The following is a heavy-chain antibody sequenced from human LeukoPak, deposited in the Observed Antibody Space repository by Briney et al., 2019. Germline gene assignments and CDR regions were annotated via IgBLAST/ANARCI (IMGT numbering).Heavy chain of an antibody. CDR2: IWYDGSNK. CDR1: GFTFSSYA. V-gene: IGHV3-33*08. D-gene: IGHD3-3*01. J-gene: IGHJ6*02. CDR3: ARAAESFWGGYEGVHYYYGMDV. Sequence: GGSLRLSCAASGFTFSSYAMHWVRQAPGKGLEWVAVIWYDGSNKYYADSVKGRFTISRDNSKNTLYLQMNSLRAEDTAVYYCARAAESFWGGYEGVHYYYGMDVWGQGTTVTVSS.